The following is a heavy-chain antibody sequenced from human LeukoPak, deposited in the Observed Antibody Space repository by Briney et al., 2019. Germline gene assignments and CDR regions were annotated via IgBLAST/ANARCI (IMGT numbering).Heavy chain of an antibody. D-gene: IGHD6-13*01. CDR1: GGSISTSNYY. CDR3: ARRNSSSWAGYFDY. CDR2: INHSGST. J-gene: IGHJ4*02. Sequence: SETLSLTCTVSGGSISTSNYYWGWIRQPPGKGLEWIGEINHSGSTNYNPSLKSRVTISVDTSKNQFSLKLSSVTAADTAVYYCARRNSSSWAGYFDYWGQGTLVTVSS. V-gene: IGHV4-39*07.